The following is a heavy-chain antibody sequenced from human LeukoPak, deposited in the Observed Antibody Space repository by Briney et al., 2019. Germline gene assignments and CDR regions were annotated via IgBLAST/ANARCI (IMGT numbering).Heavy chain of an antibody. J-gene: IGHJ5*02. Sequence: PGGSLRLSCAASGFTFSSYAMSWVRQAPGKGLEWVSAISGSGGSTYYADSVKGRFTISRDNSKNTLYLQMNSLRAENTAVYYCAKDSEGALFFNWIDPWGQGTLVTVSS. CDR1: GFTFSSYA. D-gene: IGHD3-10*02. V-gene: IGHV3-23*01. CDR3: AKDSEGALFFNWIDP. CDR2: ISGSGGST.